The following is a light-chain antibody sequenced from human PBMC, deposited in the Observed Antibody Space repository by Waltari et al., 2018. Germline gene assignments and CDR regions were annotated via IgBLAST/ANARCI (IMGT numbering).Light chain of an antibody. J-gene: IGLJ3*02. CDR1: KLGDKY. CDR3: QAWDSDPV. Sequence: SYEVTQPPSVSVSPGQTASIPCSGDKLGDKYVSWYQQKPGQSPLLVIYQDFKWPSGIPERFSGSNSGNTATLTISGTQAMDEADYFCQAWDSDPVFGGGTKLTVL. CDR2: QDF. V-gene: IGLV3-1*01.